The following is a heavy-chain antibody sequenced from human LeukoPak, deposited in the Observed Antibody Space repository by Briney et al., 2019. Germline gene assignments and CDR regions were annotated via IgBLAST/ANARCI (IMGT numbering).Heavy chain of an antibody. CDR1: GYTLTGYY. J-gene: IGHJ6*02. D-gene: IGHD3-9*01. Sequence: ASVKVSCKASGYTLTGYYMHWVRQAPGQGLEWMGWINPNSGGTNYAQKFQGRVTMTRDTSISTAYMELSRLRSDDTAVYYCARDGGLRYFDLYGMDVWGQGTTVTVSS. CDR3: ARDGGLRYFDLYGMDV. CDR2: INPNSGGT. V-gene: IGHV1-2*02.